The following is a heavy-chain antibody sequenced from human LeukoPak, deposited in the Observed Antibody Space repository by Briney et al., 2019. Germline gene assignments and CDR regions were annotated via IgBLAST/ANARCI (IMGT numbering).Heavy chain of an antibody. CDR2: INPNSGGT. CDR3: ARDYSSSSRNFDY. J-gene: IGHJ4*02. CDR1: GYTFTGYY. D-gene: IGHD6-6*01. V-gene: IGHV1-2*06. Sequence: ASVKVSCKASGYTFTGYYMHWVRQAPGQGLEWMGRINPNSGGTNYAQKFQGRVTMTRDTSISTAYMELSRLRSDDTAVYYCARDYSSSSRNFDYWGQGTLVTVSS.